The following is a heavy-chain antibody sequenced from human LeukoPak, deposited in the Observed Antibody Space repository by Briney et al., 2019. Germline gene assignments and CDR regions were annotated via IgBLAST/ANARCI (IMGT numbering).Heavy chain of an antibody. Sequence: ASVKVSCKASGGTFSSYAISWVRQAPGQGLEWMGGIIPIFGTANYAQKFRGGVTITADESTSTAYMELSSLRSEDTAVYYCARGNDILTGYYPGNWFDPWGQGTLVTVSS. CDR2: IIPIFGTA. CDR1: GGTFSSYA. CDR3: ARGNDILTGYYPGNWFDP. D-gene: IGHD3-9*01. V-gene: IGHV1-69*13. J-gene: IGHJ5*02.